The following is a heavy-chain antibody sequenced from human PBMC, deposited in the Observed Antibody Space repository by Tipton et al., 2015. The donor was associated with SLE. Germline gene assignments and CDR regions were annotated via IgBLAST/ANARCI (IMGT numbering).Heavy chain of an antibody. J-gene: IGHJ4*02. D-gene: IGHD5-18*01. CDR3: VREGDTAFDY. Sequence: SLRLSCAASGFYFRGYWMTWVRQAPGKGPEWLADINQNGDETRYVDSVRGRFTVSRDNAGKSLYLEMNSLRAEDTAVYYCVREGDTAFDYWGQGTLVTVSS. CDR1: GFYFRGYW. V-gene: IGHV3-7*01. CDR2: INQNGDET.